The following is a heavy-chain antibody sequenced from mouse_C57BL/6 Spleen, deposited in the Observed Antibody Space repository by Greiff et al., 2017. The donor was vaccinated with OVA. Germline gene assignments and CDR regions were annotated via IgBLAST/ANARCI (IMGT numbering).Heavy chain of an antibody. CDR2: IWSGGST. CDR1: GFSLTSYG. J-gene: IGHJ3*01. D-gene: IGHD2-4*01. Sequence: VKLMESGPGLVQPSQSLSITCTVSGFSLTSYGVHWVRQSPGKGLEWLGVIWSGGSTDYNAAFISRLSISKGNSKSQVFFKMNSLQADDTAIYYCAGYYDYDVGFAYWGQGTLVTVSA. V-gene: IGHV2-2*01. CDR3: AGYYDYDVGFAY.